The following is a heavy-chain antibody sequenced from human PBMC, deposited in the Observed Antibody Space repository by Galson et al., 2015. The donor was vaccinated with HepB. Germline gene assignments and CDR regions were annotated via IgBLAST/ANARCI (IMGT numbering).Heavy chain of an antibody. CDR1: GFTFSSYS. Sequence: SLRLSCAASGFTFSSYSMNWVRQAPGKGLEWVSYISSSSSTIYYADSVKGRFTISRDNAKNSLYLQMNSLRAEDTAVYYCARAEDWTGYSSSWYRVGLDYWGQGTLVTVSS. J-gene: IGHJ4*02. V-gene: IGHV3-48*01. CDR2: ISSSSSTI. CDR3: ARAEDWTGYSSSWYRVGLDY. D-gene: IGHD6-13*01.